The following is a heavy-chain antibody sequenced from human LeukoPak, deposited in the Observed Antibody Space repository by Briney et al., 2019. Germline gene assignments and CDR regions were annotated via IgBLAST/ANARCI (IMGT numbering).Heavy chain of an antibody. J-gene: IGHJ5*02. CDR1: AGFVSNSNYY. V-gene: IGHV4-39*07. D-gene: IGHD6-13*01. CDR2: IYYSGST. Sequence: SETLSLTCTVSAGFVSNSNYYWGWIRQPPGKGLEWIGSIYYSGSTYYNPSLKSRVTISVDTSKNQFSLKLSSVTAADTAVYYCATTRAAGPYNWFDPWGQGTLVTVSS. CDR3: ATTRAAGPYNWFDP.